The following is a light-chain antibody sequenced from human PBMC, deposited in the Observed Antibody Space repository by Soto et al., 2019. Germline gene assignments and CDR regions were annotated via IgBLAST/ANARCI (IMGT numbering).Light chain of an antibody. CDR2: DVS. J-gene: IGLJ1*01. V-gene: IGLV2-14*03. Sequence: QSALTQPASVSGSPGQSITISCTGTSSDVGGYNYVSWYQHHPGKAPKLMIFDVSNRPSGASNRFSGSKSGNTASLTISGLQPEDEADYYSSSYTTSNTRQIVFGTGTKLTVL. CDR1: SSDVGGYNY. CDR3: SSYTTSNTRQIV.